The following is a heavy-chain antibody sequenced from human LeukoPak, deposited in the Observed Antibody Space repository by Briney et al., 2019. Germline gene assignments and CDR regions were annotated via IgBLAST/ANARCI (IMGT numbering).Heavy chain of an antibody. CDR1: GFTFSSYN. CDR2: ISSSSSYI. J-gene: IGHJ1*01. Sequence: GGSLSLSCAASGFTFSSYNMNWVRQAPGKGLEWVSSISSSSSYIYYADSVKGRFTISRDNAKKSLYLQMNSLRVEDTAVYYCTTDLYYYGSSGYLNFQHWGQGTLVTVSS. CDR3: TTDLYYYGSSGYLNFQH. D-gene: IGHD3-22*01. V-gene: IGHV3-21*01.